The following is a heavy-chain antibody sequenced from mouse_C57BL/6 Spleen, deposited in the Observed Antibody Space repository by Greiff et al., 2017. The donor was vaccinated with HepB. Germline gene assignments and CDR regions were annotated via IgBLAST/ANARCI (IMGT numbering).Heavy chain of an antibody. CDR3: ARNRELRLLFAY. CDR2: ISSGSSTI. D-gene: IGHD3-2*02. J-gene: IGHJ3*01. Sequence: EVQLQESGGGLVKPGGSLKLSCAASGFTFSDYGMHWVRQAPEKGLEWVAYISSGSSTIYYADTVKGRFTISRDNAKNTLFLQMTSLRSEDTAMYYCARNRELRLLFAYWGQGTLVTVSA. CDR1: GFTFSDYG. V-gene: IGHV5-17*01.